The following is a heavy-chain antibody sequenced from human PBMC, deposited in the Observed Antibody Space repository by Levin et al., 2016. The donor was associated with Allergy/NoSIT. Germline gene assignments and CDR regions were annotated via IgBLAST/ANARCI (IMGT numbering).Heavy chain of an antibody. CDR2: IYPGDSDT. CDR3: ARRGPHYSFDY. D-gene: IGHD4-11*01. Sequence: GGSLRLSCKGSGYSFTSYWIGWVRQMPGKGLEWMGIIYPGDSDTRYSPSFQGQVTISADKSISTAYLQWSSLKASDTAMYYCARRGPHYSFDYWGQGTLVTVSS. V-gene: IGHV5-51*01. CDR1: GYSFTSYW. J-gene: IGHJ4*02.